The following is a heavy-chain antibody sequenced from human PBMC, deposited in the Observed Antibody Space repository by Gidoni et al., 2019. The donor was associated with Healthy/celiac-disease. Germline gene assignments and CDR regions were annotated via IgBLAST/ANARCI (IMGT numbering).Heavy chain of an antibody. CDR2: IYYSGST. V-gene: IGHV4-59*01. D-gene: IGHD2-15*01. J-gene: IGHJ4*02. CDR3: ARGQIYCSGGSCYDY. Sequence: QVQLQESGPGLVKPSETLSLPCTVSGGSISSYYWSWIRQPPGKGLEWIGYIYYSGSTNYNPSLKSRVTISVDTSKNQFSLKLSSMTAADTAVYYCARGQIYCSGGSCYDYWGQGTLVTVSS. CDR1: GGSISSYY.